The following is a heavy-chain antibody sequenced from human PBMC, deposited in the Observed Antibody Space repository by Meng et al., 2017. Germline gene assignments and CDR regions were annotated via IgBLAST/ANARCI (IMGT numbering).Heavy chain of an antibody. CDR1: GFTFSSYE. D-gene: IGHD4-17*01. CDR2: ISSSGSTI. Sequence: GGSLRLSCAASGFTFSSYEMNWVRQAPGKGLEWVSYISSSGSTIYYADSVKGRFTISRDNAKNSLYLQMNSLRAEDTAVYYCARYQDGGYWDSPLDYWGQGTLVTVSS. V-gene: IGHV3-48*03. J-gene: IGHJ4*02. CDR3: ARYQDGGYWDSPLDY.